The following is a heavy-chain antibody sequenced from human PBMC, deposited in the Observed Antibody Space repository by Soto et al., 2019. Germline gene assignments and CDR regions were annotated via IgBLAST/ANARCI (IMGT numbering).Heavy chain of an antibody. Sequence: QVQLQESGPGLVKPSQTLSLTCTVSGGSISSGDYYWSWIRQPPGKGLEWIGYIYYSGSTYYNPSPQSRVTISVDTSKNQFSLKLSSVTAADTAVYYCARDGEMAGGFDYWGQGTLVTVSS. CDR1: GGSISSGDYY. J-gene: IGHJ4*02. D-gene: IGHD3-10*01. CDR3: ARDGEMAGGFDY. V-gene: IGHV4-30-4*01. CDR2: IYYSGST.